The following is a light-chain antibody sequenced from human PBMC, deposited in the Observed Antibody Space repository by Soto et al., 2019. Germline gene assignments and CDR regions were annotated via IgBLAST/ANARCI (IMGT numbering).Light chain of an antibody. Sequence: SYELTQSPSVSVAPGQTATISCSGHDIGSQSVLWYQQRAGQAPVLVIYDVYDRPSGIPERFSGSISATTATLTISRVEVGDEADYYCQIWDGTLQHVIFGGGTKLTVL. CDR1: DIGSQS. J-gene: IGLJ2*01. CDR3: QIWDGTLQHVI. CDR2: DVY. V-gene: IGLV3-21*02.